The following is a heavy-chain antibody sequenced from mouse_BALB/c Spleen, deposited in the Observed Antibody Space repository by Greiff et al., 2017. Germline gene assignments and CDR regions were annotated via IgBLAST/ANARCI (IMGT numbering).Heavy chain of an antibody. D-gene: IGHD2-14*01. J-gene: IGHJ2*01. CDR1: GYTFTSYC. V-gene: IGHV1-5*01. Sequence: EVQLLQSGTVLVRPGGSVKMSCTASGYTFTSYCMYWVHQRPGQSLEWVGTISPGSSDTSYKQKFKGKAKMTAVTATNTAYLQLSSLTNEDSAIYYCTRSHIGYNYLDYWGQGTTLTVSS. CDR2: ISPGSSDT. CDR3: TRSHIGYNYLDY.